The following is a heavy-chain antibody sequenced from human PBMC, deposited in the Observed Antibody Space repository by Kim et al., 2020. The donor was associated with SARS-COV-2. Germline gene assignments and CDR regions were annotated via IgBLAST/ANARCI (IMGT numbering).Heavy chain of an antibody. J-gene: IGHJ6*01. CDR2: ISYDGSNK. CDR1: GFTFSSYA. CDR3: ARDPRFLEWFPTLYYYYG. D-gene: IGHD3-3*01. Sequence: GGSLRLSCAASGFTFSSYAMHWVRQAPGKGLEWVAVISYDGSNKYYADSVKGRFTISRDNSKNTLYLQMNSLRAEDTAVYYCARDPRFLEWFPTLYYYYG. V-gene: IGHV3-30*04.